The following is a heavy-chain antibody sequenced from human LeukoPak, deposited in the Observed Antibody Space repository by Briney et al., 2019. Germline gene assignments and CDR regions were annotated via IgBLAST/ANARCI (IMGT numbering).Heavy chain of an antibody. Sequence: ASVKVSCKASGYTFTGYYMHWVRQAPGQGLEWMGWINPNSGGTNYAQKFQGRVTMTRDTSISTAYMELSRLRSDDTAVYYCARDSDILTGYDYYYMDVWGKGTTVTIPS. V-gene: IGHV1-2*02. CDR3: ARDSDILTGYDYYYMDV. CDR1: GYTFTGYY. CDR2: INPNSGGT. D-gene: IGHD3-9*01. J-gene: IGHJ6*03.